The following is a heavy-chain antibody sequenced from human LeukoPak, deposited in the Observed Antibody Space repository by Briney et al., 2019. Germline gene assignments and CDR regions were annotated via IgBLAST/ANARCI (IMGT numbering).Heavy chain of an antibody. CDR2: LNWNSGGI. D-gene: IGHD3-10*01. Sequence: SLRLSCAASGVTFEDYAMHWVRDAPGKGLEWVSGLNWNSGGIVYADSVKGRFNISRDNAKGSLYLQMNNLRTEDTALYYCAKVQFHGSGGDTHFDYWGQGTLVTVSS. V-gene: IGHV3-9*01. CDR3: AKVQFHGSGGDTHFDY. CDR1: GVTFEDYA. J-gene: IGHJ4*02.